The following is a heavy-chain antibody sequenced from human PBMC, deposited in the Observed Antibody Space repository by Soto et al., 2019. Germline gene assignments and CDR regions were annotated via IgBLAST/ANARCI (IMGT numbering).Heavy chain of an antibody. CDR2: IYYSGST. V-gene: IGHV4-30-4*01. CDR1: GGSISSGDYY. D-gene: IGHD3-10*01. J-gene: IGHJ5*02. Sequence: QVQLQESGPGLVKPSQTLSLTCTVSGGSISSGDYYWSWIRQPPGKGMEWIGYIYYSGSTYYNPSLKSLVTISVDTSKNQFSLKLSSVTAADTAVYYCARGQILLWFGELSNYNCFAPWGQGTLVTVSS. CDR3: ARGQILLWFGELSNYNCFAP.